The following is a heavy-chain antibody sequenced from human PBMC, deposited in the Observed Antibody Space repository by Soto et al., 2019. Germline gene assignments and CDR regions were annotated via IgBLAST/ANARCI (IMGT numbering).Heavy chain of an antibody. Sequence: EVQLLESGGGLVQPGGSLRLSCAASGFTFSIYAMSWVRQAPGKGLEWVSAISGSGDYTYYADSVKGRFAITRDNSKKTLYRQMNRLSADATHVSYCEKVLKAVGGTYDYWAAGTRVTVSS. CDR3: EKVLKAVGGTYDY. J-gene: IGHJ4*02. CDR1: GFTFSIYA. CDR2: ISGSGDYT. V-gene: IGHV3-23*01. D-gene: IGHD6-19*01.